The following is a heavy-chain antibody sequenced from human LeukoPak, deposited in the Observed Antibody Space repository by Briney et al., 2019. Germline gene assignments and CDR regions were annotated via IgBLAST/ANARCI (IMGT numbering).Heavy chain of an antibody. Sequence: ASVKVSCKASGYTFTSYYMHWVRQAPGQGREWMGRIIPILGIANYAQKFQGRVTITADKSTSTAYMELSSLRSEDTAVYYCATFGTAATQVWTGYWGQGTLVTVSS. CDR3: ATFGTAATQVWTGY. J-gene: IGHJ4*02. CDR2: IIPILGIA. D-gene: IGHD1/OR15-1a*01. V-gene: IGHV1-69*02. CDR1: GYTFTSYY.